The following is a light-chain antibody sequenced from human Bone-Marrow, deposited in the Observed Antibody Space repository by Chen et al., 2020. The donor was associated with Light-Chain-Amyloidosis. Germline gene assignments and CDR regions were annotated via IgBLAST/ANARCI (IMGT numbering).Light chain of an antibody. J-gene: IGLJ3*02. CDR3: AAWDDGLRTYL. CDR1: GTNIGGHS. Sequence: QSLLTQPPSAYVTPGPAVNIACSGSGTNIGGHSVNWYQHLPGTAPQLVIFNNHKRPSGVPDRFSGSRSGTSASLAISGLQADDEGDYYCAAWDDGLRTYLFGGGTKLTVL. CDR2: NNH. V-gene: IGLV1-44*01.